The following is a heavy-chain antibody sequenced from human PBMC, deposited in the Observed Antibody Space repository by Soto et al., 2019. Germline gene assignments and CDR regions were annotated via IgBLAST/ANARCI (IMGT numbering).Heavy chain of an antibody. CDR1: GGTFSSYA. D-gene: IGHD2-2*01. Sequence: QVQLVQSGAEVKKPGSSVKVSCKASGGTFSSYAISWVRQAPGQGLEWLGGIIPIFGTANYAQKFQGRVRITADKSTSTAYMERSSLRSEDTAVYYCARVVKARGPADIVDYWGQGTLVTVSS. CDR3: ARVVKARGPADIVDY. V-gene: IGHV1-69*06. CDR2: IIPIFGTA. J-gene: IGHJ4*02.